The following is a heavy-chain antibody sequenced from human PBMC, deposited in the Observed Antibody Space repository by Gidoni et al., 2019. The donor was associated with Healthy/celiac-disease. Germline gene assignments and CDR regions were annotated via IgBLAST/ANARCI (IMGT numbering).Heavy chain of an antibody. D-gene: IGHD1-1*01. CDR2: IKSKTDGGTT. Sequence: EVQLVEYGGGLVKPGGSLRLSCAASGFTFSNAWMSWVRPAPGKGLEWVGRIKSKTDGGTTDYAAPVKGRFTISRDDSKNTLYLQMNSLKTEDTAVYYCTTEVVTLNDVEWWFDPWGQGTLVTVSS. J-gene: IGHJ5*02. CDR1: GFTFSNAW. V-gene: IGHV3-15*01. CDR3: TTEVVTLNDVEWWFDP.